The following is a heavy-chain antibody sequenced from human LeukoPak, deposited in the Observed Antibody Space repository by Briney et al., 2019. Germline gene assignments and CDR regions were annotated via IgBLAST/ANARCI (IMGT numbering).Heavy chain of an antibody. CDR1: AFTLGNYW. D-gene: IGHD4-17*01. J-gene: IGHJ4*02. CDR2: IQQDGGQK. V-gene: IGHV3-7*02. CDR3: ASYGASDGAFDH. Sequence: GGSLRLSCVGSAFTLGNYWMSWVRQAPGKGLEWVANIQQDGGQKNYVDSVKGRFTISRDNAKNSLDLQMNSLRSEDTAVYFCASYGASDGAFDHWGPGTMVTVSS.